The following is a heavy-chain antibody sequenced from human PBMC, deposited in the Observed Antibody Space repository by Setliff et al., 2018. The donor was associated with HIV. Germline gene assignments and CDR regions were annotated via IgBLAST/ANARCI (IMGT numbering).Heavy chain of an antibody. D-gene: IGHD6-19*01. V-gene: IGHV4-38-2*01. Sequence: SETLSLTCAVYGGSFSGHYWGWIRQPPGKGLEWIGSIYHSGSTYYNPSLKSRVTISVDTSKNQFSLKLSSVTAADTAVYYCARRRSSGWYHYFDYWGQGTLVTVSS. CDR3: ARRRSSGWYHYFDY. CDR2: IYHSGST. J-gene: IGHJ4*02. CDR1: GGSFSGHY.